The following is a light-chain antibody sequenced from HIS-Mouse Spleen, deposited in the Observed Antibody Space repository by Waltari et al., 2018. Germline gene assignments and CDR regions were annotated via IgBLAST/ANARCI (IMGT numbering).Light chain of an antibody. CDR3: CSYAGSSTWV. CDR2: ERS. CDR1: SRDVGRYNL. V-gene: IGLV2-23*01. Sequence: QSALTQPASVSGSPGQSITISCTGTSRDVGRYNLVSWYQQHPGKAPKLMSYERSKRPSGVSNRFSGSKSGNTASLTISGLQAEDEADYYCCSYAGSSTWVFGGGTKLTVL. J-gene: IGLJ3*02.